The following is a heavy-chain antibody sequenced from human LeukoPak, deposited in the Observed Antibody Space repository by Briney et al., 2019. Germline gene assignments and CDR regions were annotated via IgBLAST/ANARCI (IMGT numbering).Heavy chain of an antibody. J-gene: IGHJ1*01. CDR3: ARVPPFWSGYYTDLGYFQH. V-gene: IGHV1-18*01. CDR1: GYSFTSYG. CDR2: ISAYNGNT. Sequence: GASVKVSCTASGYSFTSYGFSWVRQAPGQGLEWMGWISAYNGNTNYEQKLQGRVTMTTDTSTSTAYMELRSLRSDDTAVYYCARVPPFWSGYYTDLGYFQHWGQGTLVTVSS. D-gene: IGHD3-3*01.